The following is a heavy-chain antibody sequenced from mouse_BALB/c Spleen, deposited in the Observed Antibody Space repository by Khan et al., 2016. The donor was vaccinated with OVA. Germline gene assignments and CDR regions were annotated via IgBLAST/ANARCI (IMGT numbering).Heavy chain of an antibody. J-gene: IGHJ4*01. V-gene: IGHV3-8*02. Sequence: EVELVESGPSLVKPSQTLSLTCSVTGDSITSGFWNWIRKFPGNKFEYLGYITYSGNIYYNPSLKSRISITRDTSKSQYYLQLNSFTTEDHATYYCARSYGSWAMDYWGQGTSVTVSS. CDR2: ITYSGNI. CDR3: ARSYGSWAMDY. CDR1: GDSITSGF. D-gene: IGHD1-1*01.